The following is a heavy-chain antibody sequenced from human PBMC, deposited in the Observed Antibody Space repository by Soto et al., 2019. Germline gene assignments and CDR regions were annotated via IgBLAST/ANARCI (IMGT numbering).Heavy chain of an antibody. CDR3: ARDFVDYDILTGYYTLDYYGMDV. J-gene: IGHJ6*02. V-gene: IGHV1-69*13. CDR2: IIPIFGTA. CDR1: GGTFSSYA. D-gene: IGHD3-9*01. Sequence: SVKVSCKDSGGTFSSYAISWVRQAPGQGLEWMGGIIPIFGTANYAQKFQGRVTITADESTSTAYMELSSLRSEDTAVYYCARDFVDYDILTGYYTLDYYGMDVWGQ.